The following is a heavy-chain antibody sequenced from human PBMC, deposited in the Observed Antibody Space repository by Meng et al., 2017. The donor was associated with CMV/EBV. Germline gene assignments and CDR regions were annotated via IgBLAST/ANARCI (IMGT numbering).Heavy chain of an antibody. CDR1: GGTFSSYA. CDR3: ARDGGYCSSTSCYRRYYYGMDV. Sequence: SVKVSCKASGGTFSSYAISWVRQAPGQGLEGMGGIITILGIANYAQKFQGRVTITADKSTSTAYMELSSLRSEDTAVYYCARDGGYCSSTSCYRRYYYGMDVWGQGTTVTVSS. D-gene: IGHD2-2*02. J-gene: IGHJ6*02. CDR2: IITILGIA. V-gene: IGHV1-69*10.